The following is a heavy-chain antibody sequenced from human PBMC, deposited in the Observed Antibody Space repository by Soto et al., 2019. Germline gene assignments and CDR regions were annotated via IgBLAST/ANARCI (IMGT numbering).Heavy chain of an antibody. J-gene: IGHJ1*01. Sequence: ASVKVSCKASGYILTAYSMHWVRQAPGQGLEWMGVVNPSGGSTNYAQKFQGRITMTRDTSTSTVYMDLSSLTSEDTAVYYCAREESCSDGICYSEYFQRWGQGTLVTVSS. V-gene: IGHV1-46*01. CDR2: VNPSGGST. CDR3: AREESCSDGICYSEYFQR. D-gene: IGHD2-15*01. CDR1: GYILTAYS.